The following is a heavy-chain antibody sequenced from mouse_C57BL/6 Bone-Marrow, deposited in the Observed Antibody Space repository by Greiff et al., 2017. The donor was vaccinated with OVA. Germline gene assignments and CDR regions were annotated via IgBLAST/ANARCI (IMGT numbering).Heavy chain of an antibody. CDR1: GFTFTEYT. CDR3: ERREEGYYDYDSWAMDY. J-gene: IGHJ4*01. V-gene: IGHV1-62-2*01. CDR2: FYPGSGSI. D-gene: IGHD2-4*01. Sequence: VQPKESGAELVKPGASVKPFCKASGFTFTEYTIHWVKQRSGQGLEWIGWFYPGSGSIKYNEKFKDKATLPADKSPRPVFLELSRLTSEDSAVYFCERREEGYYDYDSWAMDYWGQGTSVTVSA.